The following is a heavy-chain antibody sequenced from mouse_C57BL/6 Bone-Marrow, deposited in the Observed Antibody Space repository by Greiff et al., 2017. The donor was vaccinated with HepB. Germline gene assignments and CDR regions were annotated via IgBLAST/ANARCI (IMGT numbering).Heavy chain of an antibody. V-gene: IGHV5-6*01. CDR1: GFTFSSYG. D-gene: IGHD2-1*01. CDR3: AIHDTYGNSWFAY. CDR2: ISSGGSYT. J-gene: IGHJ3*01. Sequence: EVQLVESGGDLVKPGGSLKLSCAASGFTFSSYGMSWVRQTPDKRLELVATISSGGSYTYYPDSVKGRFTISRDNAKNTLYLQMSSLKSEDTAMYYCAIHDTYGNSWFAYWGQGTLVTVSA.